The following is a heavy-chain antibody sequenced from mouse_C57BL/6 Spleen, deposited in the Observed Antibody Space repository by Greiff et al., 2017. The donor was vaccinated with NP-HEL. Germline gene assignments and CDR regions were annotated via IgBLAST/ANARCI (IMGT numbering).Heavy chain of an antibody. D-gene: IGHD1-1*01. CDR3: ARVPYYYGSSFYAMDY. J-gene: IGHJ4*01. Sequence: EVQGVESGGGLVKPGGSLKLSCAASGFTFSDYGMHWVRQAPEKGLEWVAYISSGSSTIYYADTVKGRFTISRDNAKNTLFLQMTSLRSEDTAMYYCARVPYYYGSSFYAMDYWGQGTSVTVSS. CDR2: ISSGSSTI. V-gene: IGHV5-17*01. CDR1: GFTFSDYG.